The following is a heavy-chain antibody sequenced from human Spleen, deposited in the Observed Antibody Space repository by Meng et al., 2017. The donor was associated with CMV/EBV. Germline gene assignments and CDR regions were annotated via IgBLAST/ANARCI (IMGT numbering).Heavy chain of an antibody. CDR3: ARFPRGDYSYYGMNV. CDR1: GYTFTSYS. J-gene: IGHJ6*02. D-gene: IGHD4-17*01. Sequence: SGYTFTSYSVDWVRQAPGQGLEWMGTINPSGGSTTYAQKFQGRVTMTRDTSTSTVFMELRSLSSEDTAVYFCARFPRGDYSYYGMNVWGQGAVVTVSS. CDR2: INPSGGST. V-gene: IGHV1-46*01.